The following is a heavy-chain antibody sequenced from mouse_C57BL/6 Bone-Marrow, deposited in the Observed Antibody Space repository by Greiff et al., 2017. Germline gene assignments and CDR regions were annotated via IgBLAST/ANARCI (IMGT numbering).Heavy chain of an antibody. V-gene: IGHV1-64*01. CDR1: GYTFTSYW. Sequence: QVHVKQPGAELVKPGASVKLSCKASGYTFTSYWMHWVKQRPGQGLEWIGMIHPNSGSTNYNEKFKSKATLTVDKSSSTAYMQLSSLTSEDSAVYYCARHGGLRRGTDYWGQGTTLTVSS. D-gene: IGHD1-1*01. CDR3: ARHGGLRRGTDY. CDR2: IHPNSGST. J-gene: IGHJ2*01.